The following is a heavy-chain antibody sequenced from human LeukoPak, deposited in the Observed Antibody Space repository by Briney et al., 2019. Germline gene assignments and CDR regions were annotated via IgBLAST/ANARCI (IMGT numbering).Heavy chain of an antibody. CDR3: ARQRADYFYYYVDV. CDR1: GGSIGTTNYY. V-gene: IGHV4-39*01. J-gene: IGHJ6*03. Sequence: SETLSLACTVSGGSIGTTNYYWGWLRPPPGKGLEWIGSIYYSETTYDNPSLESRVTISIETSKNQFSLKLSSVTAADTAVYYCARQRADYFYYYVDVRGKGTTVTVS. D-gene: IGHD3-9*01. CDR2: IYYSETT.